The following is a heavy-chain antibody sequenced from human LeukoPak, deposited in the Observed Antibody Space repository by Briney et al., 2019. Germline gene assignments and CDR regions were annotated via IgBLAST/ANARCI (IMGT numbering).Heavy chain of an antibody. CDR3: AAVGGLRYFDWLLASRDAFDI. CDR1: GGSFSGYY. Sequence: SETLSLTYAVYGGSFSGYYWSWIRQPPGKGLEWIGEINHSGSTNYNPSLKSRVTISVDTSKNQFSLKLSSVTAADTAVYYCAAVGGLRYFDWLLASRDAFDIWGQGTMVTVFS. CDR2: INHSGST. J-gene: IGHJ3*02. V-gene: IGHV4-34*01. D-gene: IGHD3-9*01.